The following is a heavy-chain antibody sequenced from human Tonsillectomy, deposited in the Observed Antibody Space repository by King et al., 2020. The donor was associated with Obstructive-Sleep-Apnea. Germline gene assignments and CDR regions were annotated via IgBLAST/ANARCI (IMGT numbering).Heavy chain of an antibody. J-gene: IGHJ6*02. CDR2: INPNSGGT. D-gene: IGHD3-3*01. V-gene: IGHV1-2*04. CDR3: ARGMNYDFRVMDV. Sequence: QLVQSGGEVKKPGASVKVSCKASGYTFTGYYMHWVRQAPGQGLEWMGWINPNSGGTNYAQKFQGWVTMTRDTSISTAYMEVSRLGSDDTAVYYCARGMNYDFRVMDVWGQGTTVTVSS. CDR1: GYTFTGYY.